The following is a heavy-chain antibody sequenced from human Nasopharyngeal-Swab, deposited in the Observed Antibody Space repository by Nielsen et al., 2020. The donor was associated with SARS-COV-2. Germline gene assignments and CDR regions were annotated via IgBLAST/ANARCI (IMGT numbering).Heavy chain of an antibody. D-gene: IGHD5-18*01. Sequence: ASVKVSCKASGYTFTNYNMHWVRQAPGQGLEWMGWISIYNGDTNYAEKFQGRVSMTTDTSTTTAFMELTSLRPDDTAVYYCARDVEEWLVVPSLSFDHWGQGTLVTVSS. J-gene: IGHJ4*02. CDR2: ISIYNGDT. CDR3: ARDVEEWLVVPSLSFDH. CDR1: GYTFTNYN. V-gene: IGHV1-18*01.